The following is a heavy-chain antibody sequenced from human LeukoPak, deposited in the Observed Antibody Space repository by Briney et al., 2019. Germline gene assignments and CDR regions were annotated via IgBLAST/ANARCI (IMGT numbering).Heavy chain of an antibody. CDR3: ARSAGWRDRFDY. V-gene: IGHV3-7*01. CDR2: IGQDGSDT. CDR1: GFSFTNYW. Sequence: GGSLRLYCAVSGFSFTNYWMSWVRQAPGKGLEWVANIGQDGSDTYYLDSMKGRFTISRDNAKNSLYLQMSSLRADDTAVYYCARSAGWRDRFDYWGQGTLVTVSS. D-gene: IGHD6-19*01. J-gene: IGHJ4*02.